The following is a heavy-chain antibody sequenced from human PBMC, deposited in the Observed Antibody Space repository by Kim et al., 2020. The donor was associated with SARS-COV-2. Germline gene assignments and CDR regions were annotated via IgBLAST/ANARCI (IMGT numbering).Heavy chain of an antibody. D-gene: IGHD2-15*01. CDR1: GFTFSSYA. CDR3: AKDGGQYCSGGSCYSLGVGDDY. Sequence: GGSLRLSCAASGFTFSSYAMSWVRQAPGKGLEWVSAISGSGGSTYYADSVKGRFTISRDNSKNTLYLQMNSLRAEDTAVYYCAKDGGQYCSGGSCYSLGVGDDYWGQGTLVTVSS. J-gene: IGHJ4*02. V-gene: IGHV3-23*01. CDR2: ISGSGGST.